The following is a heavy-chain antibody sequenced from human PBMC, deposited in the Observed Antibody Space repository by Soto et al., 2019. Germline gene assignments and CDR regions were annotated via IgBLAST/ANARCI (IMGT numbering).Heavy chain of an antibody. J-gene: IGHJ6*03. Sequence: EVQLVESGGGLVQPGWSLKLSCAASGFTFSGSAMHWVRHASGKGLEWVGRIRSKGNNYATAYGASLKGRFTISRDDSKNTAYLQMNSLNTEDTAVYYCSRQASDFWSGKPQYYMDVWGKGTTVTVSS. CDR2: IRSKGNNYAT. D-gene: IGHD3-3*01. CDR1: GFTFSGSA. V-gene: IGHV3-73*01. CDR3: SRQASDFWSGKPQYYMDV.